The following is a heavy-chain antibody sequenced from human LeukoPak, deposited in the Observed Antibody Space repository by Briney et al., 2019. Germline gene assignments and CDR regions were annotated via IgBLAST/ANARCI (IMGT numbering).Heavy chain of an antibody. V-gene: IGHV3-74*01. CDR1: GFTFSSYW. J-gene: IGHJ4*02. CDR2: ISTDVSVT. Sequence: GGSLRLSCAASGFTFSSYWMHWVRQAPGKGLVWVSCISTDVSVTSYADSVKGRFTISRDNAKNTLYLQMNGLRVEDTAVYYCTRAGLMGAADYWGQGPLVTVSS. D-gene: IGHD1-26*01. CDR3: TRAGLMGAADY.